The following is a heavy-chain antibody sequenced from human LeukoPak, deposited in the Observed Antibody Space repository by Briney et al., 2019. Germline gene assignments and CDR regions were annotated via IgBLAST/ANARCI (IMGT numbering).Heavy chain of an antibody. CDR1: GGSICSYY. Sequence: SETLSLTCTVSGGSICSYYWSWIRQPPGKGMEWIGYIYYSGSTNYNPSLKSRVTISVDTSKNQFSLKLSSVTAADTAVYYCARQIAVDANDYFDYWGQGTLVTVSS. V-gene: IGHV4-59*01. D-gene: IGHD6-19*01. CDR3: ARQIAVDANDYFDY. CDR2: IYYSGST. J-gene: IGHJ4*02.